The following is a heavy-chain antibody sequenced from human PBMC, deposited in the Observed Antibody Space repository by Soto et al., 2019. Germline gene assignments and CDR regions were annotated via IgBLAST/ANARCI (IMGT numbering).Heavy chain of an antibody. Sequence: SVKVSCKASGGTFSSYTISWVRQAPGQGLEWMGRIIPILGIANYAQKFQGRVTITADKSTSTAYMELSSLRSEDTAVYYCARVAITMVRGVEFDYWGQGTLVTVS. D-gene: IGHD3-10*01. CDR2: IIPILGIA. J-gene: IGHJ4*02. V-gene: IGHV1-69*02. CDR1: GGTFSSYT. CDR3: ARVAITMVRGVEFDY.